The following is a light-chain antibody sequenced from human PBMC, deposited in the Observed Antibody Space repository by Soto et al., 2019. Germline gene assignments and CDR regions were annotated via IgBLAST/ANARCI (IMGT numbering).Light chain of an antibody. CDR1: QSVGNY. CDR2: AAT. V-gene: IGKV1-39*01. Sequence: DIQMTQSPSSLSASVGDRVTITCRASQSVGNYLNWYQQKPGQAPNLVIYAATSLQSGVPTRFSGSGSGTDFTLTISSLQPEDFATYYCQQSYSPLSYTFGQGTNLEIK. J-gene: IGKJ2*01. CDR3: QQSYSPLSYT.